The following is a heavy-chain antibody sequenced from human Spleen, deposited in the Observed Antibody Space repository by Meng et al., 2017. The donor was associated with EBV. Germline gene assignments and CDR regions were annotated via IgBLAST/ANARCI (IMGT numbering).Heavy chain of an antibody. D-gene: IGHD2-21*01. CDR1: GGHFNDYA. V-gene: IGHV1-69*06. Sequence: QAQLVQSGASGNKPGSSVKVSCKASGGHFNDYAFSWVRQAPGQGLEWMGGIIPVFGTAYYAQKFQGRVTITAYKSTNTAYLEVSSLRSDDTAVYYCAANYGCDGGGCYRFDYWGQGTLVTVSS. CDR3: AANYGCDGGGCYRFDY. CDR2: IIPVFGTA. J-gene: IGHJ4*02.